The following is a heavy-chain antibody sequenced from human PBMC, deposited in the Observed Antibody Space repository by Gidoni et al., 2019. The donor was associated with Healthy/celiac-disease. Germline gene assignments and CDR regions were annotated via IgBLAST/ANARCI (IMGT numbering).Heavy chain of an antibody. V-gene: IGHV1-18*04. Sequence: QVQLVQSGAEVKKPGASVKVSCKASGYTFTSYGISWVRQAPGQGLEWMGWISAYNGNTNYAQKLQGRVTMTTDTSTSTAYMELRSLRSDDTAVYYCARDWYRGVTMIVTNGDDAFDIWGQGTMVTVSS. CDR2: ISAYNGNT. J-gene: IGHJ3*02. CDR1: GYTFTSYG. D-gene: IGHD3-22*01. CDR3: ARDWYRGVTMIVTNGDDAFDI.